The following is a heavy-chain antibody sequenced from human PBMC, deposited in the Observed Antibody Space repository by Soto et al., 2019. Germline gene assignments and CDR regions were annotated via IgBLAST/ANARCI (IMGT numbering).Heavy chain of an antibody. Sequence: GASVKVSCKASGYTFTSYAIQWVRQARGQRLEWIGWIVVGSGNTNYAQKFQERVTITRDMSTSTAYMELSRLRSDDTAVYYCARDTYDAFDIWGQGTMVTVSS. CDR1: GYTFTSYA. CDR2: IVVGSGNT. CDR3: ARDTYDAFDI. V-gene: IGHV1-58*02. J-gene: IGHJ3*02.